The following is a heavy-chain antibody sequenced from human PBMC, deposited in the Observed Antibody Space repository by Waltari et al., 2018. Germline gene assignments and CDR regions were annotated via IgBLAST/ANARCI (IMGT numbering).Heavy chain of an antibody. J-gene: IGHJ4*02. CDR2: INFDGREK. CDR3: ATFRWLGY. Sequence: VQLVESGGGLVQPGGSLRLSCDVSGLMFITYWMTGFRQGSGRWLEWVANINFDGREKHYVDSVKGRFTISRDNTRNSLFLQMNSLRAEDTAVYYCATFRWLGYWGQGSLVTVSS. CDR1: GLMFITYW. D-gene: IGHD3-10*01. V-gene: IGHV3-7*03.